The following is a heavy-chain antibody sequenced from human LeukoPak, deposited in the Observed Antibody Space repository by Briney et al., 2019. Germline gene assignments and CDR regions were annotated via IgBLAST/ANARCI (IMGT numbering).Heavy chain of an antibody. J-gene: IGHJ6*02. CDR3: AREMAGDFWSGYYSPYYYYGMDV. D-gene: IGHD3-3*01. V-gene: IGHV3-7*01. CDR1: GFTFSSYW. Sequence: GGSLRLSCAASGFTFSSYWMNWVRQAPGKGLEWVANIKQDGSEKYYVDSVKGRFTISRDNAKNSLYLQMNSLRAEDTAVYYCAREMAGDFWSGYYSPYYYYGMDVWGQGTTVTVSS. CDR2: IKQDGSEK.